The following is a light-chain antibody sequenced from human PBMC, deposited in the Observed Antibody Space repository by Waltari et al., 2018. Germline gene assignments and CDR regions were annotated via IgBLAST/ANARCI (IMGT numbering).Light chain of an antibody. V-gene: IGKV1-39*01. CDR2: GAS. J-gene: IGKJ1*01. CDR1: QDAGTY. Sequence: DIQMTQSPPSLSASVGDTITINGRASQDAGTYVNWYQQRPAKAPKLLMYGASSLQRGVPSRFSGGGSGTHFTLTVSSLQPEDFATYYCQQSFSSPWTFGPGTKV. CDR3: QQSFSSPWT.